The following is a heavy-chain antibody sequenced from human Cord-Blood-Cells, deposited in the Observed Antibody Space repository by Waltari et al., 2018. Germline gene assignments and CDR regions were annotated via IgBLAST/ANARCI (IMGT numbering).Heavy chain of an antibody. V-gene: IGHV4-34*01. J-gene: IGHJ5*02. CDR2: INHSGST. CDR3: ASSWELQGNWFDP. CDR1: GGSFSGYY. Sequence: QVQLQQWGAGLLKPSETLSLTRAVYGGSFSGYYWSWIRQPPGKGLEWIGEINHSGSTNYNPSLKSRVTISVDTSKNQFSLKLSSVTAADTAVYYCASSWELQGNWFDPWGQGTLVTVSS. D-gene: IGHD1-26*01.